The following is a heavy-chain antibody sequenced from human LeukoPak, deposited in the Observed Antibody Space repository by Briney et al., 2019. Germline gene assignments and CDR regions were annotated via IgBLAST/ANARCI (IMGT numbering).Heavy chain of an antibody. CDR3: ATPDKEDIRRFDY. CDR2: ISYDGSNK. Sequence: GRSLRLSCAASGFTFSSYAMHWVRQAPGKGLEWVAVISYDGSNKYYADSVKGRFTIPRDNSKNTLYLQMNSLRAEDTAVYYCATPDKEDIRRFDYWGQGTLVTVSS. CDR1: GFTFSSYA. D-gene: IGHD2-15*01. J-gene: IGHJ4*02. V-gene: IGHV3-30*01.